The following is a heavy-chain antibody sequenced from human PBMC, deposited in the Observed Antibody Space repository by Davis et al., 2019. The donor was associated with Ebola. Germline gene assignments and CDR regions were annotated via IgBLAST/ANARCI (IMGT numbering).Heavy chain of an antibody. CDR3: ASLYGSGLYSVGDYYYSGMDV. CDR2: TSGSSSYI. V-gene: IGHV3-21*01. Sequence: PGGPLRLSCAAPGSTFSSYSMNWVRHAPGKGLEWVSSTSGSSSYIYYADSLKGRFTISTDNAKSALCLQMNSLRAEDTAVYYCASLYGSGLYSVGDYYYSGMDVWGQGTTVTVSS. CDR1: GSTFSSYS. D-gene: IGHD3-3*01. J-gene: IGHJ6*02.